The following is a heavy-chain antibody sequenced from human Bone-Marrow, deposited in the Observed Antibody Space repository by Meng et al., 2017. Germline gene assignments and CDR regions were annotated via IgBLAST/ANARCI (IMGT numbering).Heavy chain of an antibody. CDR1: GYTFTTYW. V-gene: IGHV5-51*01. Sequence: GGSLRLSCKGSGYTFTTYWIAWVRQMPGKGLEWMGTIYPGDSETRYRPSFQGQVTISADQSISTAYLQWTSLKASDTAMYYCARRHSDYFFDYWGQGDLVTVSS. CDR3: ARRHSDYFFDY. D-gene: IGHD4-11*01. J-gene: IGHJ4*02. CDR2: IYPGDSET.